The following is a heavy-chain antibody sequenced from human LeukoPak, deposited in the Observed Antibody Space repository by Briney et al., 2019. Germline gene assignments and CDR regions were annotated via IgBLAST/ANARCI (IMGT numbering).Heavy chain of an antibody. Sequence: GGSLRLSCAASGFTFSSYEMNWVRQAPGKGLEWVSYISSSDSTIYYADSVKGRFTISRDNAKNSLYLQMNSLRAEDMALYYCAKGGGGRLIYYYYMDVWGKGTTVTVSS. V-gene: IGHV3-48*03. CDR3: AKGGGGRLIYYYYMDV. CDR2: ISSSDSTI. J-gene: IGHJ6*03. D-gene: IGHD3-16*01. CDR1: GFTFSSYE.